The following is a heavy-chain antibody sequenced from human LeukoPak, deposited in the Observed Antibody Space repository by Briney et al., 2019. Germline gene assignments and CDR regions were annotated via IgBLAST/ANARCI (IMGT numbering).Heavy chain of an antibody. CDR3: ARASSKFTIFGVDAFDI. D-gene: IGHD3-3*01. V-gene: IGHV3-23*01. J-gene: IGHJ3*02. Sequence: GGTLRLSCAASGFTFSSHGMSWVRQAPGKGLEWVSTISGSGDNTYYADSEKGRFTISRDNSKNTLYLQMNSLRAEDTAVYYCARASSKFTIFGVDAFDIWGQGTMVTVSS. CDR2: ISGSGDNT. CDR1: GFTFSSHG.